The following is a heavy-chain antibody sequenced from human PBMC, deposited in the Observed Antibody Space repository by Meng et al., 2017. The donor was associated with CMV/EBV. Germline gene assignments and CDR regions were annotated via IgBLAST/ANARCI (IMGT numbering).Heavy chain of an antibody. CDR2: IYYSGST. V-gene: IGHV4-30-4*08. Sequence: VALQGLGRGLVKPSRTPPLPFSVSGGFISSGDYYWSWIRQPPGRGLGWIGYIYYSGSTYYNPSLKSRVTISVDTSKNQFSLKLSSVTAADTAVYYCARVGRTSCYDYWGQGTLVTVSS. J-gene: IGHJ4*02. CDR3: ARVGRTSCYDY. D-gene: IGHD2-2*01. CDR1: GGFISSGDYY.